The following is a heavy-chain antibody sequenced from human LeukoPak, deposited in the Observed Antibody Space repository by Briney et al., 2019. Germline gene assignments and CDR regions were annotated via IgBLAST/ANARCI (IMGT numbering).Heavy chain of an antibody. Sequence: GGSLRLSCAASGFTFSSYSMNWVRQAPGKGLEWVSSISSSSSYIYYADSVKGRFTISRDNAKNSLYLQMNSLRAEDTAVYYCARENIGYCSGGSCYYAMDVWGQGTTVTVSS. J-gene: IGHJ6*02. CDR3: ARENIGYCSGGSCYYAMDV. CDR2: ISSSSSYI. D-gene: IGHD2-15*01. V-gene: IGHV3-21*01. CDR1: GFTFSSYS.